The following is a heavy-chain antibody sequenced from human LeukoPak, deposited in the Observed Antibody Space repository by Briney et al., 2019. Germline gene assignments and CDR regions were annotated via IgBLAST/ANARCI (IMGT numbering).Heavy chain of an antibody. D-gene: IGHD6-13*01. CDR3: ARQRGWYSSSWYSGYYDSSGYVDY. CDR1: GGTFSSYS. Sequence: ASVKVSCKASGGTFSSYSISWVRQAPGQGLEWMGIVSTSGGSTSYAQKFQGRVTMTRDMSTSTVYMEVSSLKASDTAMYYCARQRGWYSSSWYSGYYDSSGYVDYWGQGTLVTVSS. CDR2: VSTSGGST. J-gene: IGHJ4*02. V-gene: IGHV1-46*01.